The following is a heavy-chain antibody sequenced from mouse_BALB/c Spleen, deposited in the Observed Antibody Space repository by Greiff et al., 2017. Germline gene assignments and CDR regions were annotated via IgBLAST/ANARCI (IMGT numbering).Heavy chain of an antibody. CDR1: GFSLTSYG. J-gene: IGHJ3*01. Sequence: VQLQESGPGLVAPSQSLSITCTVSGFSLTSYGVHWVRQPPGKGLEWLGVIWAGGSTNYNSALMSRLSISKDNSKSQVFLKMNSLQTDYTAMYYCAREVERLLVAYWGQGTLVTVSA. CDR3: AREVERLLVAY. CDR2: IWAGGST. V-gene: IGHV2-9*02. D-gene: IGHD2-3*01.